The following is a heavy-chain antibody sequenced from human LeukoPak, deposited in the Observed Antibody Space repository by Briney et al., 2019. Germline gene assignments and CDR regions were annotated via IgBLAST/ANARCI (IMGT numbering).Heavy chain of an antibody. Sequence: ASVKVSCKASGYTFSIYNMHWVRQAPGQGLEWMGIINPSGGTSYAQKLQGRITMTRDTPTSTLYMELSSLGSEDTAVYYCAREGVAGAGLDFWGQGTLVTVSS. J-gene: IGHJ4*02. CDR1: GYTFSIYN. CDR2: INPSGGT. V-gene: IGHV1-46*01. D-gene: IGHD6-13*01. CDR3: AREGVAGAGLDF.